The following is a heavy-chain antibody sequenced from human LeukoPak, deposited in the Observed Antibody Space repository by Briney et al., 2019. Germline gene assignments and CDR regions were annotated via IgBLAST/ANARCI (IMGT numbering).Heavy chain of an antibody. V-gene: IGHV4-59*10. D-gene: IGHD1-26*01. J-gene: IGHJ6*03. Sequence: RSSETLSLTCAVYGGSFSGYYWSWIRQPAGKGLEWIGRIYTSGSTNYNPSLKSRVTISVDTSKNQFSLKLSSVTAADTAVYYCAGQREYYYYYMDVWGKGTTVTISS. CDR2: IYTSGST. CDR3: AGQREYYYYYMDV. CDR1: GGSFSGYY.